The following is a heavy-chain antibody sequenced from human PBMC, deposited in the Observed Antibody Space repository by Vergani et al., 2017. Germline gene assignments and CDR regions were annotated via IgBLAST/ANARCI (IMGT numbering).Heavy chain of an antibody. Sequence: QVQLQESGPGLVKPSQTLSLTCSVSGDSISSGVYYWNWIRQHPGKGLEWIGYIYYSGSTYYNPSLKSRVTISVDTSKNQFSLKLSSVTAADTAVYYCARDHRQQQLVGDYYYGMDVWGQGTTVTVSS. D-gene: IGHD6-13*01. CDR1: GDSISSGVYY. CDR3: ARDHRQQQLVGDYYYGMDV. J-gene: IGHJ6*02. CDR2: IYYSGST. V-gene: IGHV4-30-4*01.